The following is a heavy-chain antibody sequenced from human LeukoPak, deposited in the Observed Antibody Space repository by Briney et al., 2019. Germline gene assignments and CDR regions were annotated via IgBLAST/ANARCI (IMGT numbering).Heavy chain of an antibody. Sequence: SETLSLTCTVSGGSISSYYWSWIRQPAGKGLEWIGRIYNSGSTNYNPSLESRVTISADTSKNQFSLKLSSVTAADTAVYYCARTIAVAASSYYYYYGMDVWGQGTTVTVSS. J-gene: IGHJ6*02. D-gene: IGHD6-19*01. V-gene: IGHV4-4*07. CDR1: GGSISSYY. CDR3: ARTIAVAASSYYYYYGMDV. CDR2: IYNSGST.